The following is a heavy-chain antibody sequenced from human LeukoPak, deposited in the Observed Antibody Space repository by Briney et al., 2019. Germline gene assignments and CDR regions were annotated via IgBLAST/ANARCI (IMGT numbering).Heavy chain of an antibody. CDR3: ARGTIYYYDSSGYYPFDY. CDR1: GYTFTSYG. V-gene: IGHV1-18*01. J-gene: IGHJ4*02. CDR2: ISAYNGNT. D-gene: IGHD3-22*01. Sequence: ASVKVSCKASGYTFTSYGISWVRQAPGQGLEWMGWISAYNGNTNYAQKIQRRVTMTTDTSTSTAYMELRSLRSDDTAVYYCARGTIYYYDSSGYYPFDYWGQGTLVTVSS.